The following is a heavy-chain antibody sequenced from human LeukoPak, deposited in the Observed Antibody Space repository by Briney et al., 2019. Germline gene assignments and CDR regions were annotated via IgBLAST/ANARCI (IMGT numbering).Heavy chain of an antibody. CDR1: GYTFTGYY. J-gene: IGHJ5*02. Sequence: ASVKVSCKASGYTFTGYYIHWVRQAPGQGLEWMGWINPNSSDTHYAQKFQGRVTMTRDTSITTAYMYLNRLISDDTAVYYCARVQYQLLFEGNWFDPWGQGTLVTVSS. CDR2: INPNSSDT. D-gene: IGHD2-2*01. CDR3: ARVQYQLLFEGNWFDP. V-gene: IGHV1-2*02.